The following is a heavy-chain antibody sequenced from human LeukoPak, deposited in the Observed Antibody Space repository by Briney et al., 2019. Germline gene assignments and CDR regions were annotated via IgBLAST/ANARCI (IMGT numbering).Heavy chain of an antibody. J-gene: IGHJ6*03. CDR1: GGSISSYY. Sequence: SETLSLTCTVSGGSISSYYWSWIRQPPGKGLEWIGYIYYSGSTNYNPSLKSRVTISVDTSKNQFSLKLSSMTAADTAVYYCARSLLTHYYYYYYMDVWGKGTTVTVSS. V-gene: IGHV4-59*01. CDR2: IYYSGST. D-gene: IGHD2-15*01. CDR3: ARSLLTHYYYYYYMDV.